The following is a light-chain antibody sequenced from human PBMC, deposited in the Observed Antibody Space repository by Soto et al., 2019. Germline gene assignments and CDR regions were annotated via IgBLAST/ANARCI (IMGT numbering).Light chain of an antibody. Sequence: QSVLTQPPSVSGAPGQRVTISCTGSSSNIGAGYDVHWYQQLPGTAPKLLIYGNSNRPSGVPDRFSGSKSGTSASLAITGLQAEDEAEYYCSSKINNNTPLYVFGTGTKLTVL. CDR2: GNS. CDR3: SSKINNNTPLYV. CDR1: SSNIGAGYD. J-gene: IGLJ1*01. V-gene: IGLV1-40*01.